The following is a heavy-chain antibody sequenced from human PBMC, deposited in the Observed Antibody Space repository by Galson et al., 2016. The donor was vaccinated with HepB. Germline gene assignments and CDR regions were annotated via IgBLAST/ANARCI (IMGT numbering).Heavy chain of an antibody. V-gene: IGHV3-20*04. J-gene: IGHJ6*02. Sequence: SLRLSCAASGFTFSDHGMTWVRQVPGKGLEWVSHIGANGDSTDYADSVKGRFTISRDNAKKSLYLEMNNLGPEDTALYYCARLRTYYGSGRKNDFHYYGMDVWGQGTTVTVSS. CDR1: GFTFSDHG. CDR3: ARLRTYYGSGRKNDFHYYGMDV. D-gene: IGHD3-10*01. CDR2: IGANGDST.